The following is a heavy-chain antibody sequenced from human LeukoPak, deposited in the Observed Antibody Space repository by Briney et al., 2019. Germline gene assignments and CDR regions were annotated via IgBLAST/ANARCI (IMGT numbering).Heavy chain of an antibody. V-gene: IGHV3-72*01. CDR1: GFTLSDHY. J-gene: IGHJ4*02. D-gene: IGHD3-22*01. CDR3: ARAGDYYSTGDC. CDR2: SRNKDNSYTT. Sequence: GRSLRLSCAGSGFTLSDHYMDWVRQAPGKGLEWVGRSRNKDNSYTTEYAASVKGRFTISRDDSKNSLYLQMNSLKIEDTAVYYCARAGDYYSTGDCWGQGTLVTVSS.